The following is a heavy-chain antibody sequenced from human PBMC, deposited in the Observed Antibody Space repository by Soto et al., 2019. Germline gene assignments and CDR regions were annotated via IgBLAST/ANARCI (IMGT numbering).Heavy chain of an antibody. CDR2: ISWNGGST. V-gene: IGHV3-20*04. CDR1: GFTFDDYG. Sequence: GGSLRLSCAASGFTFDDYGMNWVRQAPGKGLDWVSGISWNGGSTGYADSVKGRFTISRDNAKNSLYLQMNSLRAEDTAVYYCARDLAAAILDYWGQGTLVTVSS. J-gene: IGHJ4*02. CDR3: ARDLAAAILDY. D-gene: IGHD6-13*01.